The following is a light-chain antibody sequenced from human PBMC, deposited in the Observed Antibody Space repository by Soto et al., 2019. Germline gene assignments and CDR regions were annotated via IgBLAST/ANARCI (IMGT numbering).Light chain of an antibody. CDR3: QQYNAYSWT. CDR1: QDISHY. J-gene: IGKJ1*01. V-gene: IGKV1-33*01. CDR2: NAS. Sequence: DIQMTQSPSSLSAAVGDRVTITCQASQDISHYLNWYQQKPGKAPKILIFNASNLETGVPSRFSGSGSGTEFTLTISSLQPDDFATYYCQQYNAYSWTFGQGTKVDIK.